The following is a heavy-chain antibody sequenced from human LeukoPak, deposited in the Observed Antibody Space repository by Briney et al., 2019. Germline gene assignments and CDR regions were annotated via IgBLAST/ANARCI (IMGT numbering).Heavy chain of an antibody. J-gene: IGHJ4*02. CDR3: AKQWSAGTDEVYY. CDR2: IFSGGTI. Sequence: GGSLRLSCAASGFTVRSNYMSWVRQAPGKGLEWVSVIFSGGTIYYADSVKGRFTISRDNSKNTLYLQMNSLRADDTAVYYCAKQWSAGTDEVYYWGQGTLVTVSS. V-gene: IGHV3-53*01. D-gene: IGHD6-19*01. CDR1: GFTVRSNY.